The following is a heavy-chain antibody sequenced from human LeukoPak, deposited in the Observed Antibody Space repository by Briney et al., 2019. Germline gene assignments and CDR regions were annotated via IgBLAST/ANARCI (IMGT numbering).Heavy chain of an antibody. J-gene: IGHJ3*01. CDR1: GDSFSNNNGA. CDR2: TYYRSQLHN. CDR3: ASGYAFDV. V-gene: IGHV6-1*01. Sequence: SQTLSLTCAISGDSFSNNNGAWNWIRQSPSRGLEWLGRTYYRSQLHNDYARSVMSRISVYSDTSKNQFSLHLSSVTPDDTAVYYCASGYAFDVWGRGTMVTVSS.